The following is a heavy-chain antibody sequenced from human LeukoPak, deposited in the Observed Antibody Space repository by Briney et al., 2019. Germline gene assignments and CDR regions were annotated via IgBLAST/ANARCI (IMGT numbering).Heavy chain of an antibody. J-gene: IGHJ4*02. CDR2: IIPILGIA. CDR3: AREINPNYYDSSGYYIDY. V-gene: IGHV1-69*04. CDR1: GGTFSSYA. D-gene: IGHD3-22*01. Sequence: SVKVSCKASGGTFSSYAISWVRQAPGQGLEWMGRIIPILGIANYAQKFQGRVTITADKSTSTAYMELSSLRSEDTAVYYCAREINPNYYDSSGYYIDYWGQGTLVTVSS.